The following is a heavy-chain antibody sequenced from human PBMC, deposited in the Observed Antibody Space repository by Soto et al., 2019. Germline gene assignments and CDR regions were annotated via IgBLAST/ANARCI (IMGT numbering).Heavy chain of an antibody. Sequence: QVHLVQSGAEVKKPGASVKVSCKASGYTFTSYGITWVRQAPGQGLEWMGWISAHNGNTDYAQKLQGRVIGTRDASKSTAYMELRSLRSDDTAVYYCARGRYGDYWGQGALVTVSS. CDR1: GYTFTSYG. CDR2: ISAHNGNT. D-gene: IGHD1-1*01. J-gene: IGHJ4*02. CDR3: ARGRYGDY. V-gene: IGHV1-18*01.